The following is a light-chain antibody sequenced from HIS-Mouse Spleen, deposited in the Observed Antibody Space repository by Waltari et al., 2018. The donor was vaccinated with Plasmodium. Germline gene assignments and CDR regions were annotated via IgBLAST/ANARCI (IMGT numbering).Light chain of an antibody. Sequence: QSALTQPRSVSGSPGQSVTTSCTGTSSDVGGYNYVSWYQQHPGKAPKLMIYDVSTRPSGVPDRFSGSKSGNTASLTISGLQAEDEADYYCCSYAGSYTLVFGGGTKLTVL. CDR2: DVS. CDR1: SSDVGGYNY. CDR3: CSYAGSYTLV. V-gene: IGLV2-11*01. J-gene: IGLJ2*01.